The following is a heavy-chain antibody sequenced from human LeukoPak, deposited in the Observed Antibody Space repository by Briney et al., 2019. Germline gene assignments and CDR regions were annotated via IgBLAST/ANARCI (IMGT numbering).Heavy chain of an antibody. Sequence: SETLSLTCTVSGGSISSYYWSWIRQPPGKGLELIGYIENSGRIKYKPSLQSRVTISLDAPKNQFSLRLSSVSPSDTAVYYCARGYSGYYFDYWGQGTLVTVSS. CDR3: ARGYSGYYFDY. D-gene: IGHD5-12*01. J-gene: IGHJ4*02. CDR2: IENSGRI. CDR1: GGSISSYY. V-gene: IGHV4-4*08.